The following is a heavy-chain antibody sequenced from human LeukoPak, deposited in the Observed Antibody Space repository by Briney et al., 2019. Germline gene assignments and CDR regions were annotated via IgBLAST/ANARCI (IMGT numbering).Heavy chain of an antibody. Sequence: GGSLRLSCAASGFTFSSYGMHWVRQAPGKGLEWVAVISYDGSNKYYADSVKGRFTISRDNSKNTLYLQMNSLRAEDTAVYYCAKESLSGGRGVRYYFDYWGQGTLVTVSS. V-gene: IGHV3-30*18. J-gene: IGHJ4*02. CDR2: ISYDGSNK. CDR3: AKESLSGGRGVRYYFDY. D-gene: IGHD3-10*01. CDR1: GFTFSSYG.